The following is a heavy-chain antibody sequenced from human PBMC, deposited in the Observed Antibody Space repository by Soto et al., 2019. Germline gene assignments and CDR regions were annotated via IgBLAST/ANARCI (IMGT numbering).Heavy chain of an antibody. D-gene: IGHD3-16*02. CDR1: GYTFTSYG. V-gene: IGHV1-18*01. CDR3: ARLGPYDYVWVSYRYTFDY. CDR2: ISAYNGNT. Sequence: QVQLVQSGAEVKKPGASVKVSCKASGYTFTSYGISWVRQAPGQGLEWMGWISAYNGNTNYAQKLQGRVTMTTDTSTSTAYMELRSLRSDDTAVYYCARLGPYDYVWVSYRYTFDYWGQGTLVTVSS. J-gene: IGHJ4*02.